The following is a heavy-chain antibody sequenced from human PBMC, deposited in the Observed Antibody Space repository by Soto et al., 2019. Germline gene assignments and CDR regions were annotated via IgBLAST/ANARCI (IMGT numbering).Heavy chain of an antibody. CDR1: GGSFSGYY. D-gene: IGHD1-26*01. V-gene: IGHV4-34*01. Sequence: SETLSLTCAVYGGSFSGYYWSWIRQPPGKGLEWIGEINHSGSTNYNPSLKSRVTISVDTSKNQFALKLSSVTAADTAVYFCARGKNSGSSYAPVDYWGQGTLVTVSS. CDR2: INHSGST. CDR3: ARGKNSGSSYAPVDY. J-gene: IGHJ4*02.